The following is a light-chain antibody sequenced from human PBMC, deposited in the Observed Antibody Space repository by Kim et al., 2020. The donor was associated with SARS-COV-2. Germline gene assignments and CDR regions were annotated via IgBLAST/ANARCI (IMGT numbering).Light chain of an antibody. Sequence: PGGTTTLTCASTTGAVTSGYYPNWFQQKPEQPPRALNYSTGNKPSWTPARFSGSLLGGKAALTLSGVQPEDEAEYYCLLYYGGVVVFGGGTQLTVL. V-gene: IGLV7-43*01. CDR2: STG. CDR1: TGAVTSGYY. J-gene: IGLJ2*01. CDR3: LLYYGGVVV.